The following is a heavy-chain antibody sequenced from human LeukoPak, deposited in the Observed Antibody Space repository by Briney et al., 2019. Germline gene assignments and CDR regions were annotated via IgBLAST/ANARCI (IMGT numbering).Heavy chain of an antibody. D-gene: IGHD3-10*01. CDR3: ARAKVSGSGSYPYFDY. J-gene: IGHJ4*02. CDR1: GGSISSYY. Sequence: SETLSLTCTVSGGSISSYYWSWIRQHPGKGLEWIGYIYYSGSTYYNPSLKSRVTISVDTSKNQFSLKLSSVTAADTAVYYCARAKVSGSGSYPYFDYWGQGTLVTVSS. V-gene: IGHV4-59*06. CDR2: IYYSGST.